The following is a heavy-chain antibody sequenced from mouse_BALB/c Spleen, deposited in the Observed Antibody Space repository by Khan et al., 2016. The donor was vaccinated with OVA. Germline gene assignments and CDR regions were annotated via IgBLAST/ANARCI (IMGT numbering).Heavy chain of an antibody. V-gene: IGHV1-7*01. CDR2: INPTTVYT. CDR3: ARRGLRWDFDY. CDR1: GYTFTSYW. Sequence: QMQLEESGAELAKPGASVKMSCKASGYTFTSYWINWVKQRPGQGLEWIGYINPTTVYTDYNQKFKDKATLTADKSSSTAYMQLSNLTSEDSAVYYCARRGLRWDFDYWGQGTTLTVSS. J-gene: IGHJ2*01. D-gene: IGHD1-1*01.